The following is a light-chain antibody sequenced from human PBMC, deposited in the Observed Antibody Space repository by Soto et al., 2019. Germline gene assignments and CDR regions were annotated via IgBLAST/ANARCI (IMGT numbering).Light chain of an antibody. V-gene: IGKV1-39*01. CDR2: AAS. CDR3: QQSYTTPYT. CDR1: QVITSY. Sequence: DIQMTQSPSSLSASVGDRVTIACRASQVITSYLNWYKQKPGKAPKVLIYAASNLQSGVPSRFSGSGSGTEFTLTISSLQPEDFATYYCQQSYTTPYTFGQGTKL. J-gene: IGKJ2*01.